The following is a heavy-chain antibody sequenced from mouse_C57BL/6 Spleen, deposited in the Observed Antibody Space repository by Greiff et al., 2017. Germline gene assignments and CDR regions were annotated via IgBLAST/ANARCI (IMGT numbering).Heavy chain of an antibody. D-gene: IGHD3-1*01. CDR3: ARRGEIARNPCAD. CDR1: GYTFTSYW. CDR2: IYPGSGRT. J-gene: IGHJ3*01. V-gene: IGHV1-55*01. Sequence: QVQLQQPGAELVKPGASVKMSCKASGYTFTSYWITWVKQRPGQGLEWIGDIYPGSGRTNYNEKFKSKATLTVDTSSSTAYMQLSSLTSEDSAVYYCARRGEIARNPCADWGQGALVTVSA.